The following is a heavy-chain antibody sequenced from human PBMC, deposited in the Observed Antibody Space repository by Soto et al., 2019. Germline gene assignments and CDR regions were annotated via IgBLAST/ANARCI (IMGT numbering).Heavy chain of an antibody. V-gene: IGHV2-5*02. CDR2: IYGDNDK. Sequence: QITLKESGPSLVKPTQTLTETCTLSGFSLSNSGVGVAWIRQPPGKALEWLALIYGDNDKRYSPSLKTRLTITKDTSKNQVVLTMTNMDPVDTATYYCAHCTLHDYGDYDPGTSHVFDSWGQGTLVTVSS. J-gene: IGHJ4*02. D-gene: IGHD4-17*01. CDR3: AHCTLHDYGDYDPGTSHVFDS. CDR1: GFSLSNSGVG.